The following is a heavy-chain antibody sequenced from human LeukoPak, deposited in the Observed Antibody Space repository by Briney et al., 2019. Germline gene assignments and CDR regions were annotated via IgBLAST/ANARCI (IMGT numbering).Heavy chain of an antibody. CDR1: GFTVSSNY. CDR2: IYSGGST. V-gene: IGHV3-53*01. J-gene: IGHJ4*02. Sequence: GGSLRLSCAASGFTVSSNYMSWVRQAPGKGLEWVSVIYSGGSTYYADSVKGRFTISRDNSKNTLYLQMNSLRAEDTAVYYCARDQWVTGGAFDYWGQGTLVTVSS. CDR3: ARDQWVTGGAFDY. D-gene: IGHD1-26*01.